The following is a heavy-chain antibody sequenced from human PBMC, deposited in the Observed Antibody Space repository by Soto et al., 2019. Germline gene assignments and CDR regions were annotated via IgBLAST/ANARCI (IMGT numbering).Heavy chain of an antibody. V-gene: IGHV1-46*03. J-gene: IGHJ4*02. Sequence: QVQLVQSGAGVKKPGASVTVSCKASGDTFTTYYLHWVRQAPGQGLEWLGMINPSGGGATYAQKFLGRLTXTXXXSXXTVDMELSSLISEDTAVYYCVRGGSVVVVTAPFDYWGQGTLVTVSS. CDR1: GDTFTTYY. CDR3: VRGGSVVVVTAPFDY. D-gene: IGHD2-21*02. CDR2: INPSGGGA.